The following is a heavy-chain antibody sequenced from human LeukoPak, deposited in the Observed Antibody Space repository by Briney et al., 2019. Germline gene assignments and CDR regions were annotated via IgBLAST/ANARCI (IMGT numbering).Heavy chain of an antibody. CDR2: IYHSGST. V-gene: IGHV4-38-2*02. CDR1: GYSISSGYY. CDR3: ARLVRGVTLDY. D-gene: IGHD3-10*01. J-gene: IGHJ4*02. Sequence: SETLSLTCTVSGYSISSGYYWGWIRQPPGKGLEWIGSIYHSGSTYYNPSLKSRVTISVDTSKNQFSLKLTSVTAADTAVYYCARLVRGVTLDYWGQGTLVTVSS.